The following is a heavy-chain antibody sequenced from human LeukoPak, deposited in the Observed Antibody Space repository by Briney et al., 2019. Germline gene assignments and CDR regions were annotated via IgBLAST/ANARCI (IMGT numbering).Heavy chain of an antibody. CDR3: ARERVVPAAKDNYYYGMDV. CDR1: GFTFSSYD. V-gene: IGHV3-13*01. J-gene: IGHJ6*02. Sequence: GGSLRLSCAASGFTFSSYDMHWVRQATGKGLGWVSAIGTAGDTYYPGSVKGRFTISRENAKNSLYLQMNSLRAGDTAVYYCARERVVPAAKDNYYYGMDVWGQGTTVTISS. CDR2: IGTAGDT. D-gene: IGHD2-2*01.